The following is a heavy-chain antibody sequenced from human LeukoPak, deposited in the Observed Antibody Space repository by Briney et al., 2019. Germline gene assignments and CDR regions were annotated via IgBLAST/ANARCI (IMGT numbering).Heavy chain of an antibody. V-gene: IGHV4-4*08. CDR3: ARAYGDYGWGYFDY. J-gene: IGHJ4*02. D-gene: IGHD4-17*01. CDR2: IYTSGST. CDR1: GGSISSYY. Sequence: PSETLSLTCTVSGGSISSYYWSWIRQPPGKGLEWIGRIYTSGSTNYNPSLKSRVTISVDTSKNQFSLKLSSVTAADTAVYYCARAYGDYGWGYFDYWGQGTLVTVSS.